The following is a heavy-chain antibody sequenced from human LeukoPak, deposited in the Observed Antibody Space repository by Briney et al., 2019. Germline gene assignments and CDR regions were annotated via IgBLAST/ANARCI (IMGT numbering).Heavy chain of an antibody. V-gene: IGHV4-4*07. J-gene: IGHJ4*02. CDR1: GGSISSYY. D-gene: IGHD1-7*01. CDR3: AGTNWNYIPDYFDY. CDR2: IYTSGST. Sequence: SETLSLTCTVSGGSISSYYWSWIRQPAGKGLEWIGRIYTSGSTNYNPSLKSRVTMSVDTSKNQFSLKLSSVTAADTAVYYCAGTNWNYIPDYFDYWGQGTLVTVSS.